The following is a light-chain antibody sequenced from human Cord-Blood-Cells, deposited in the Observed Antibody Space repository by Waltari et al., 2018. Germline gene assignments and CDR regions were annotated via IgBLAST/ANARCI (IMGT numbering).Light chain of an antibody. CDR2: GAS. V-gene: IGKV3-20*01. J-gene: IGKJ2*01. CDR3: QQYGSSPPYT. Sequence: EIVLTQSPGTLSLSPGERATLSCRASQSVSSSYLAWYQQKPGQAPGRLIYGASSRATVIPDRFSGSGSGTDFTLTISRLEPEDFAVYYCQQYGSSPPYTFGQGTKLEIK. CDR1: QSVSSSY.